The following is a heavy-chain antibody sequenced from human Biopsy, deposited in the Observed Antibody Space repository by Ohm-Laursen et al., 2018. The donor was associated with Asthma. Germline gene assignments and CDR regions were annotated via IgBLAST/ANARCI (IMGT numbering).Heavy chain of an antibody. D-gene: IGHD6-19*01. CDR3: SREEPTSGWYQGSILR. CDR1: GFTFSSFG. J-gene: IGHJ4*02. Sequence: SLRLSCAAAGFTFSSFGMHWVRQAPGKGLEWVACISYDGSNKYYADSVKGRSTISRDNSKNTLYLQMNSLRAEDTAVYYCSREEPTSGWYQGSILRWGQGTLVTVTS. CDR2: ISYDGSNK. V-gene: IGHV3-30*03.